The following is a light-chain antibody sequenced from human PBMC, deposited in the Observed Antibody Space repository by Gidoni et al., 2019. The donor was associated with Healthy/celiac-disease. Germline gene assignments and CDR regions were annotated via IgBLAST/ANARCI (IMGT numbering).Light chain of an antibody. J-gene: IGLJ3*02. V-gene: IGLV3-19*01. CDR1: SLRSYY. Sequence: SSELTQDPAVSVALGQTVRITCQGDSLRSYYASWYQQKPGQAPVLVIYGKNNRPAGIPERFSGSSSGNTASMTITGAQAEEEADYYCNSRDSSGNLNWVFGGGTKLTGL. CDR2: GKN. CDR3: NSRDSSGNLNWV.